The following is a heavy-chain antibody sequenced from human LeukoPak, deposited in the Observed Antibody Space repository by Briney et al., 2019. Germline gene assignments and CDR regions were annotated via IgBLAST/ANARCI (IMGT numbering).Heavy chain of an antibody. CDR3: ARDKSRGVQRYCSSSSCPLEY. J-gene: IGHJ4*02. V-gene: IGHV1-69*13. D-gene: IGHD2-2*01. Sequence: ASVKVSCKASGYTFTGYYMHWVRQAPGQGLEWMGGIIPILATGHCAQKFQGRVTITADESTSAAYMELSSLRFEDTAMYYCARDKSRGVQRYCSSSSCPLEYWGQGTLVTVSS. CDR1: GYTFTGYY. CDR2: IIPILATG.